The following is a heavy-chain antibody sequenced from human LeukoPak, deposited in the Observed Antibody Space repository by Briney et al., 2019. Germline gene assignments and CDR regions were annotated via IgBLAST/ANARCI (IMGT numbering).Heavy chain of an antibody. Sequence: SETLSLTCTVSGGSISSSSYYWGWIRQPPGKGLEWIGSIYYSGSTYYNPSLKSRVTISVDTSKNQFSLKLSSVTAADTAVYYCARLITFGGGTDYWGQGTLVTVSS. D-gene: IGHD3-16*01. CDR1: GGSISSSSYY. CDR3: ARLITFGGGTDY. J-gene: IGHJ4*02. V-gene: IGHV4-39*07. CDR2: IYYSGST.